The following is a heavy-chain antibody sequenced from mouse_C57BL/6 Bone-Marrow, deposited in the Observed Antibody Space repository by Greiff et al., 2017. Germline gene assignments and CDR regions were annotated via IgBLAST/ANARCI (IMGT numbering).Heavy chain of an antibody. Sequence: VQLQQPGAELLKPGASAKLSCKASGYTFTSYWMHWVKQRPGRGLAWIGRSDSTSGGTKYNETFKSKATLTVDKPSSTAYMQLSSLTSEDSAVYYCARYYGNYPSGFAYWGQGTLVTVS. J-gene: IGHJ3*01. CDR1: GYTFTSYW. CDR2: SDSTSGGT. V-gene: IGHV1-72*01. CDR3: ARYYGNYPSGFAY. D-gene: IGHD2-1*01.